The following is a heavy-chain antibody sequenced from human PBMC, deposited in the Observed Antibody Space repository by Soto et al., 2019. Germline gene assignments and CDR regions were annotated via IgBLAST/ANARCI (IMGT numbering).Heavy chain of an antibody. CDR3: ARTPRTILYCSGGSCYVSLLDY. Sequence: HPGGSLRLSCAASGFTFSSYGMHWVRQAPGKGLEWVAVIWYDGSNKYYADSVKGRFTISRDNSKNTLYLQMNSLRAEDTAVYYCARTPRTILYCSGGSCYVSLLDYWGQGTLVTVSS. CDR2: IWYDGSNK. V-gene: IGHV3-33*01. CDR1: GFTFSSYG. D-gene: IGHD2-15*01. J-gene: IGHJ4*02.